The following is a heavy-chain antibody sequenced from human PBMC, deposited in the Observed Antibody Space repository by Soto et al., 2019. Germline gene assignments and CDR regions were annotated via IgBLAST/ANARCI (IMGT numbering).Heavy chain of an antibody. J-gene: IGHJ5*01. CDR2: ISSSGSTI. D-gene: IGHD3-3*01. V-gene: IGHV3-11*01. CDR3: ARWMWSGYYRFAS. CDR1: GFTFSDYY. Sequence: PGGPLRLSCAASGFTFSDYYMSWIRQAPGKGLEWVSYISSSGSTIYYADSVKGRFTISRDNAKNSLYLQMNSLRAEDTAVYYCARWMWSGYYRFASWGQGTRVTVSS.